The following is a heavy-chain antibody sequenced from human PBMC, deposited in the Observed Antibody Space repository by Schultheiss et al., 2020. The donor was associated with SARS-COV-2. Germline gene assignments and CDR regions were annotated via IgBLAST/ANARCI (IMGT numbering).Heavy chain of an antibody. CDR2: IYYSGST. CDR3: ARGTSIAGRAGMDV. J-gene: IGHJ6*04. Sequence: SQTLSLTCTVSGGSISSYYWSWIRQPPGKGLEWIGYIYYSGSTNYNPSLKSRVTISVDTSKNQFSLKLSSVTAADTAVYYCARGTSIAGRAGMDVWGKGTTVTVSS. CDR1: GGSISSYY. V-gene: IGHV4-59*01. D-gene: IGHD6-6*01.